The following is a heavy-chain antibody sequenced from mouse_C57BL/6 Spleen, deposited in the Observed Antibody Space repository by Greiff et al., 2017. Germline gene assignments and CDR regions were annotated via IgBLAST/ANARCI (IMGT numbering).Heavy chain of an antibody. J-gene: IGHJ2*01. V-gene: IGHV1-15*01. Sequence: QVQLKESGAELVRPGASVTLSCKASGYTFTDYEMHWVKQTPVHVLEWIGAIDPETGGTAYNQKFKGKAILTADKSSSTAYMELRSLTSEDSAVYYCTRPTVVDDWGQGTTRTVSS. CDR3: TRPTVVDD. D-gene: IGHD1-1*01. CDR1: GYTFTDYE. CDR2: IDPETGGT.